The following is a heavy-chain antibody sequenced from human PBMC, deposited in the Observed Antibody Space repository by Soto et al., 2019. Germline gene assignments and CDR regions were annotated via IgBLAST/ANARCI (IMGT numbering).Heavy chain of an antibody. D-gene: IGHD3-10*01. CDR3: ARDSASLSGSYSIDAFDI. J-gene: IGHJ3*02. V-gene: IGHV1-2*04. Sequence: ASVKVSCKASGYTFTGYYMHWVRQAPGQGLEWMGWINPNSGGTNYAQKFQGWVTMTRDTSISTAYMELSRLRSDDTAVYYCARDSASLSGSYSIDAFDIWGQGTMVTVSS. CDR2: INPNSGGT. CDR1: GYTFTGYY.